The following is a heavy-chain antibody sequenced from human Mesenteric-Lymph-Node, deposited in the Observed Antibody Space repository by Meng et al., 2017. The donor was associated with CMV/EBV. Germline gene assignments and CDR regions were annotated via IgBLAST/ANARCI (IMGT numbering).Heavy chain of an antibody. V-gene: IGHV4-38-2*02. CDR3: ARVDCSSTSCYYNYGMDV. D-gene: IGHD2-2*01. CDR1: GYSISSGYY. Sequence: SETLSLTCTVSGYSISSGYYWGWIRQPPGKGLEWIGSIYHSGSTYYNPSLKSRVTISVDTSKNQFSLKLSSVTAADTAVYYCARVDCSSTSCYYNYGMDVWGQGTTVTVSS. J-gene: IGHJ6*02. CDR2: IYHSGST.